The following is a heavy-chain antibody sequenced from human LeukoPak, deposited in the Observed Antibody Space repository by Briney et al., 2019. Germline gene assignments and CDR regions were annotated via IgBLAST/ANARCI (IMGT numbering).Heavy chain of an antibody. CDR1: GGTFSSYA. CDR2: FDPEDGET. J-gene: IGHJ4*02. V-gene: IGHV1-24*01. Sequence: ASVKVSCKASGGTFSSYAISWVRQAPGKGLEWMGGFDPEDGETIYAQKFQGRVTMTEDTSTDTAYMELSSLRSEDTAVYYCATGNYGSLDYWGQGTLVTVSS. CDR3: ATGNYGSLDY. D-gene: IGHD4-17*01.